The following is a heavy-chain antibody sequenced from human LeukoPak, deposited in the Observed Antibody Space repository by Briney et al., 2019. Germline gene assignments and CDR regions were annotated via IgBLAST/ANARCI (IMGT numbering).Heavy chain of an antibody. D-gene: IGHD3-3*01. V-gene: IGHV3-23*01. CDR1: GFTFSSYA. Sequence: GGSLRLSCAASGFTFSSYAMSWVRQAPGKELEWISAISGSGGSTYYAASVKGRFTISRANSTKTRYLQMKGLRAEDTAVYYSAKEIMFFGVARSLDYWGQGTLVTVSS. CDR3: AKEIMFFGVARSLDY. CDR2: ISGSGGST. J-gene: IGHJ4*02.